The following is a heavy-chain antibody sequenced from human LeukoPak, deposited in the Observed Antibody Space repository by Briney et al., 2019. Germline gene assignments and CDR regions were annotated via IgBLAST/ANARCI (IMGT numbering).Heavy chain of an antibody. J-gene: IGHJ4*02. CDR2: IFGSGGSP. CDR3: GKTTVGYSSGQKPAWPVDY. Sequence: GGSLRLSCEASGFTFGSHAMYWVRQAPGKGVEWVAGIFGSGGSPHYADPVKGRFTISRDNSRNTVYLQINSLRAEDTAVYYCGKTTVGYSSGQKPAWPVDYWGQGTLVTVSS. V-gene: IGHV3-23*01. CDR1: GFTFGSHA. D-gene: IGHD5-18*01.